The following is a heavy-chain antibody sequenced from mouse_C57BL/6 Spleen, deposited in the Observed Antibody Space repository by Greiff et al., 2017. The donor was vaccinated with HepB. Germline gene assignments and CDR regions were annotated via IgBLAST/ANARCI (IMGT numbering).Heavy chain of an antibody. CDR1: GYTFTDYE. J-gene: IGHJ4*01. D-gene: IGHD4-1*01. Sequence: QVQLKESGAELVRPGASVTLSCKASGYTFTDYEMHWVKQTPVHGLEWIGAIDPETGGTAYNQKFKGKAILTADKSSSTAYMELRSLTSEDSAVYYCTRGGAGTDAMDDWGQGTSVTVSS. CDR2: IDPETGGT. V-gene: IGHV1-15*01. CDR3: TRGGAGTDAMDD.